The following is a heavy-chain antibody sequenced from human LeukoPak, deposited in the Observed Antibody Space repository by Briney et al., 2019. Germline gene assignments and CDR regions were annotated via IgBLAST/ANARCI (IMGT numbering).Heavy chain of an antibody. CDR1: GFTLSSYA. CDR2: ISVSGNT. Sequence: GGSLRLSCAASGFTLSSYAMSWVRQGPGKGLEWVSAISVSGNTYHADSVKGRFTISRDNSKNTLYLQMNSLRAGDTAVYYCAKVGTVYFPLDFWGQGTLVTVSS. J-gene: IGHJ4*02. V-gene: IGHV3-23*01. D-gene: IGHD2/OR15-2a*01. CDR3: AKVGTVYFPLDF.